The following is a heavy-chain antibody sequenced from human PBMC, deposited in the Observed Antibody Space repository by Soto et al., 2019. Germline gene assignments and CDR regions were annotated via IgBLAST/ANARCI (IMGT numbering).Heavy chain of an antibody. CDR3: AREPSI. J-gene: IGHJ4*02. CDR2: FCYSGST. V-gene: IGHV4-39*07. Sequence: PSETLSLTCSVSGDSISSGHYCWGWIRQPPDKGLERIGSFCYSGSTYYAPSLTSRVTISVDKSKNQFSLKLSSVTAADTAVYSCAREPSIWGRGTRVTVSS. CDR1: GDSISSGHYC.